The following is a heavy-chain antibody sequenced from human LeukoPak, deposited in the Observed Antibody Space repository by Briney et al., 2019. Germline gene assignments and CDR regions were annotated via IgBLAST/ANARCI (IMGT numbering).Heavy chain of an antibody. D-gene: IGHD6-6*01. Sequence: PGGSLRLSCAASGFTFSNYAMSWVRQAPGKGLEWVANIKQDGSEKYYVDSVKGRFTISRDNAKNSLYLQMNSLRAEDTAVYYCARDLGAFVALYAFDIWGQGTMVTVSS. CDR3: ARDLGAFVALYAFDI. J-gene: IGHJ3*02. CDR2: IKQDGSEK. V-gene: IGHV3-7*01. CDR1: GFTFSNYA.